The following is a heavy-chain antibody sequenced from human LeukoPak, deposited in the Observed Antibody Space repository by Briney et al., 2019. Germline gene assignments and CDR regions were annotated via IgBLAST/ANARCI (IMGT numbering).Heavy chain of an antibody. Sequence: GGSLRLSCAASGFTFSSYSMNWVRQAPGKGLEWVSSISSSSYIYYADSVKGRLTISRDNAKNSLYLQMNSLRAEDTAVYYCARGVGATYNWFDPWGQGTLVTVSS. CDR2: ISSSSYI. D-gene: IGHD1-26*01. CDR3: ARGVGATYNWFDP. J-gene: IGHJ5*02. CDR1: GFTFSSYS. V-gene: IGHV3-21*01.